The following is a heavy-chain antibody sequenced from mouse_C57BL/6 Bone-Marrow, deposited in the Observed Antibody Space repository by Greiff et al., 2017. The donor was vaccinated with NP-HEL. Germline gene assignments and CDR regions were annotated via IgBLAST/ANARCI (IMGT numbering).Heavy chain of an antibody. D-gene: IGHD1-1*01. J-gene: IGHJ1*03. CDR3: AGSSYDWYFDV. CDR2: ISSGSSTI. V-gene: IGHV5-17*01. Sequence: EVHLVESGGGLVKPGGSLKLSCAASGFTFSDYGMHWVRQAPEKGLEWVAYISSGSSTIYYADTVKGRFTISRDNAKNTLFLQMTSLRSEDTAMYYCAGSSYDWYFDVWGTGTTVTVSS. CDR1: GFTFSDYG.